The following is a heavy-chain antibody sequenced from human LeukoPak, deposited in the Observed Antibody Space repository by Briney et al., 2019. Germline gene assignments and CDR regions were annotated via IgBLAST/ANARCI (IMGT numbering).Heavy chain of an antibody. CDR1: GGSITTSSYY. J-gene: IGHJ2*01. CDR2: IYYSGST. V-gene: IGHV4-39*01. Sequence: PSETLSLTCTVSGGSITTSSYYWGWIRQPPGKGLEWIWIIYYSGSTYYNPSLKGRVTISVDTSKNQFSLKLSSVTAADTAVYYCARAFRARYFDLWGRGTLVTVSS. D-gene: IGHD2/OR15-2a*01. CDR3: ARAFRARYFDL.